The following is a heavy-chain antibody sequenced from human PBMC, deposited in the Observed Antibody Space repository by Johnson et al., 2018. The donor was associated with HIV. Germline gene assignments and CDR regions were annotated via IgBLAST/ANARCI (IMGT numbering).Heavy chain of an antibody. V-gene: IGHV3-15*01. CDR3: TTGVTIFGVVPLDGFDI. CDR2: IKSKSDGGTT. CDR1: GFTFSNAW. D-gene: IGHD3-3*01. J-gene: IGHJ3*02. Sequence: VQLVESGGGLVKPGGSLRLSCAASGFTFSNAWMSWVRQAPGKGLEWVGRIKSKSDGGTTDYAAPLKGRFTISRDDSKNTLYLQINSLKSEDTAVYYCTTGVTIFGVVPLDGFDIWGRGTMVTVSS.